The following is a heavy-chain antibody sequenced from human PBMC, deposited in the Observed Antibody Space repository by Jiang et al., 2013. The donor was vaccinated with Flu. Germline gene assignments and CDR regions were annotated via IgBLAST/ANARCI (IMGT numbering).Heavy chain of an antibody. D-gene: IGHD2-15*01. J-gene: IGHJ6*02. Sequence: SSSNWWSWVASPHGRGWSGLGKSIIVGAPTTTRPLKSRVTISVDKSKNQFSLKLSSVTAADTAVYYCARGECSGGSCLDYYYYGMDVWGQGTTVTVSS. V-gene: IGHV4-4*02. CDR3: ARGECSGGSCLDYYYYGMDV. CDR1: SSSNW. CDR2: SIIVGAP.